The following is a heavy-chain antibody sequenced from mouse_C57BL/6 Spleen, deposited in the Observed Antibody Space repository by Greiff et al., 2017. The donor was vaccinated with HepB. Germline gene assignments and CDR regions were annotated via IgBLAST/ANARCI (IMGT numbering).Heavy chain of an antibody. CDR2: IDPENGDT. V-gene: IGHV14-4*01. Sequence: VQLQQSGAELVRPGASVKLSCTASGFNIKDDYMHWVKQRPEQGLEWIGWIDPENGDTEYASKFQGKATITADTSSNTAYLQLSSLTSEDTAVYYCTFYYDYLWFAYWGQGTLVTVSA. CDR3: TFYYDYLWFAY. CDR1: GFNIKDDY. D-gene: IGHD2-4*01. J-gene: IGHJ3*01.